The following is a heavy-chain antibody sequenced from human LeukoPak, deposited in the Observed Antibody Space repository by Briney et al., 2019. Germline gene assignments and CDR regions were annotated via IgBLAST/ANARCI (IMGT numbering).Heavy chain of an antibody. Sequence: SETLSLTCAVYGGSFSGYYWSWIRQPPGKGLEWIGEINHSGSTNYNPSLKSRVTISVDTSKNQFSLKLSSVTAADTAVYYCAGEYSSSSLRLTGYYYYMDVWGKGTTVTVSS. CDR1: GGSFSGYY. D-gene: IGHD6-6*01. J-gene: IGHJ6*03. CDR2: INHSGST. CDR3: AGEYSSSSLRLTGYYYYMDV. V-gene: IGHV4-34*01.